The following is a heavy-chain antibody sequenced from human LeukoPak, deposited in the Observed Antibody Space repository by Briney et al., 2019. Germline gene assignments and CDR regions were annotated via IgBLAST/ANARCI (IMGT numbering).Heavy chain of an antibody. Sequence: GGSLRLSCAASGFTFSNAWMSWVRQAPGKGLEWVGRIKSKTDGGTTDYAAPVKGRFTISRDDSKNTLYLQMNSLKTEDTAVYYCTTDPTEPQEETSHPLYYYYYMDVWGKGTTVTISS. V-gene: IGHV3-15*01. CDR2: IKSKTDGGTT. CDR3: TTDPTEPQEETSHPLYYYYYMDV. CDR1: GFTFSNAW. D-gene: IGHD1/OR15-1a*01. J-gene: IGHJ6*03.